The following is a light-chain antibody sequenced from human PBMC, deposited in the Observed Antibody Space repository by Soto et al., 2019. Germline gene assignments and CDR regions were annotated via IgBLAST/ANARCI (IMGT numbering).Light chain of an antibody. J-gene: IGLJ1*01. CDR1: SSNIGNNY. Sequence: QSVLTQPPSVSAAPGQKVTISCSGSSSNIGNNYVSWYQQLPGTAPKLLIYDNNKRPSGIPDRLSGSKSVTSATLGITGLQTGDEADYYCGTWDFSLSAYVFGTGTKLTVL. V-gene: IGLV1-51*01. CDR2: DNN. CDR3: GTWDFSLSAYV.